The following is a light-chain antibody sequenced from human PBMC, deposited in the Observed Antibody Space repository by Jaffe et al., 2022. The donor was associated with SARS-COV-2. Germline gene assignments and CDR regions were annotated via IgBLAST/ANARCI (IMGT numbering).Light chain of an antibody. Sequence: YEIIQPPSVSVSPGQTARITCSADALSDQYAYWYQQKPGQAPVMLIYKDTKKPSGIPERFSGSSSGTTVTLTIIGVQAEDEADYYCQSTDSSGAWVFGGGTKLTVL. CDR3: QSTDSSGAWV. CDR1: ALSDQY. J-gene: IGLJ3*02. V-gene: IGLV3-25*03. CDR2: KDT.